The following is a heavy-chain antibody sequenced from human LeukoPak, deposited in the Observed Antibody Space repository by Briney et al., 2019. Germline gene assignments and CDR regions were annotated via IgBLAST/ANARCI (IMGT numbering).Heavy chain of an antibody. CDR3: ARGSVAGRQRAPPKEWFDP. D-gene: IGHD6-6*01. CDR1: GFTFSSYS. V-gene: IGHV3-48*04. Sequence: GGSLRLSCAASGFTFSSYSMNWVRQAPGKGLEWVSYISSSSSTIYYADSVKGRFTISRDNAKNSLYLQMNSLRGDDTAVYYCARGSVAGRQRAPPKEWFDPWGQGTLVTVSS. J-gene: IGHJ5*02. CDR2: ISSSSSTI.